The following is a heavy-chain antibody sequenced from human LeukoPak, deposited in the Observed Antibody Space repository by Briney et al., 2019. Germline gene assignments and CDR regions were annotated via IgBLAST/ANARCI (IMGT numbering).Heavy chain of an antibody. V-gene: IGHV3-23*01. Sequence: GGSLRLSCAASGFNFANHAMSWVRQTPGKGLEWVSAISGGGDITYYADSVKGRFTISRDNSKNTLYLQTNGLRAEDTAVYYCAKDRRGNAPRGAFDIWGQGTMVTVSS. J-gene: IGHJ3*02. CDR2: ISGGGDIT. CDR3: AKDRRGNAPRGAFDI. D-gene: IGHD1-1*01. CDR1: GFNFANHA.